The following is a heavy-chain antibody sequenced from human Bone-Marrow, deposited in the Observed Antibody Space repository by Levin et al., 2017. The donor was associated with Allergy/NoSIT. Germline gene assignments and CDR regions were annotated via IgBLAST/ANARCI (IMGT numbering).Heavy chain of an antibody. CDR1: AFTFSSYW. D-gene: IGHD3-10*01. V-gene: IGHV3-7*01. CDR2: IKQDGSEK. Sequence: SCAASAFTFSSYWMSWVRQAPGKGLEWVANIKQDGSEKYYVDSVKGRFTISRDNAKNSLYLQMNSLRAEDTAVYYCARDPYYYGSGNPEDYWGQGTLVTVSS. J-gene: IGHJ4*02. CDR3: ARDPYYYGSGNPEDY.